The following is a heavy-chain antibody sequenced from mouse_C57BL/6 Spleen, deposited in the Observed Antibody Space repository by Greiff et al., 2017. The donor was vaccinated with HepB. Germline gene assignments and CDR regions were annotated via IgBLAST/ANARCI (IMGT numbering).Heavy chain of an antibody. CDR1: GFTFSDYY. D-gene: IGHD1-1*01. V-gene: IGHV5-12*01. CDR2: ISNGGGSN. J-gene: IGHJ3*01. Sequence: EVKLMESGGGLVQPGGSLKLSCAASGFTFSDYYMYRVRQTPEKRLEWVAYISNGGGSNYYPDTVKGRFTISRDNAKNTLYLQMSRLKSEDTAMYYCARTFYDYGFAYWGQGTLVTVSA. CDR3: ARTFYDYGFAY.